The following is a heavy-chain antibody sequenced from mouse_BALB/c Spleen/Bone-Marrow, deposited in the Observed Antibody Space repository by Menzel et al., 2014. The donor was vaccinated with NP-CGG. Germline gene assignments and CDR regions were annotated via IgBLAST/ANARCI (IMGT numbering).Heavy chain of an antibody. CDR1: GYTFTAYA. J-gene: IGHJ2*01. D-gene: IGHD1-1*01. V-gene: IGHV1-67*01. CDR2: ISTYSGNT. Sequence: VQLVESGPELVRPGVLVKLSCKGSGYTFTAYAMHWVKQSHAKSLEWIGLISTYSGNTHYNQNFKGKATMTVDKSSSTAYMELARLTSEDSAIYYCARNFYGSSYFDYWGQGTTLTVSS. CDR3: ARNFYGSSYFDY.